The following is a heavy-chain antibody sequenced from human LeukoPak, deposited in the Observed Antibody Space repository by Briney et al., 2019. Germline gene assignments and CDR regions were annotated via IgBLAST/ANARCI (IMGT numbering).Heavy chain of an antibody. CDR2: ISSSSTNI. Sequence: GGSLRLSCAASGFTFSSYEMNWVRQAPGKGLEWVSYISSSSTNIYYADSVKGRFTISRDNAKNSLYLEMNSLRAEDTAVYYCAREILYYYYMDVWGKGTAVTVSS. V-gene: IGHV3-48*01. J-gene: IGHJ6*03. CDR1: GFTFSSYE. D-gene: IGHD2/OR15-2a*01. CDR3: AREILYYYYMDV.